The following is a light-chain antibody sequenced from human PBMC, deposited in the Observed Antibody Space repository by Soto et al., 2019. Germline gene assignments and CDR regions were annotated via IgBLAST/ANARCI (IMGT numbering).Light chain of an antibody. J-gene: IGLJ2*01. CDR2: EVS. Sequence: QSAPTQPPSASGSPGQSVTISCTGTSSDVGDYNYVSWYQQHPGKAPKLIIYEVSKRPSGVPDRFSGSKSGNTASLTVSGLQAEDEADYYCSSYAGSRNLVIFGGGTKLTVL. CDR3: SSYAGSRNLVI. V-gene: IGLV2-8*01. CDR1: SSDVGDYNY.